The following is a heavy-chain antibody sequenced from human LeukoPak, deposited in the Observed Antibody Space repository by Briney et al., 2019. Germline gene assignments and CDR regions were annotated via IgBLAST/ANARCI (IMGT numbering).Heavy chain of an antibody. CDR1: GGSVSSSRSY. CDR3: ATPNGFSYGFFDS. CDR2: FYFSGST. D-gene: IGHD5-18*01. Sequence: SETLSLTCTVSGGSVSSSRSYWGWIRQSPVKGLEWIGSFYFSGSTYYNPSLKSRVSISLDTSKNQFSLKLTSVTAADTAVYYCATPNGFSYGFFDSWGQGILVPVSS. V-gene: IGHV4-39*01. J-gene: IGHJ4*02.